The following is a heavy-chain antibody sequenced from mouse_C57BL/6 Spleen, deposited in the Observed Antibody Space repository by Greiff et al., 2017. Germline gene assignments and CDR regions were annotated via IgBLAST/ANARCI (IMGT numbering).Heavy chain of an antibody. J-gene: IGHJ4*01. CDR3: ARTYDYDDYAMDY. D-gene: IGHD2-4*01. CDR2: IDPANGNT. V-gene: IGHV14-3*01. Sequence: DVQLQESVAELVRPGASVKLSCTASGFNIKNTYMHWVKQRPEQGLEWIGRIDPANGNTTYAPKFQGKATITADTSSNTAYLQLSRLTSEDTAIYYCARTYDYDDYAMDYWGQGTSVTVAS. CDR1: GFNIKNTY.